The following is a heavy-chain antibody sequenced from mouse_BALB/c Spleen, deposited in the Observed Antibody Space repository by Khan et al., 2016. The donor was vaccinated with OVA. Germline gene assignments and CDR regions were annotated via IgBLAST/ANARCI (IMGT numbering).Heavy chain of an antibody. V-gene: IGHV9-3-1*01. CDR1: GYTFTSYG. CDR3: ARPPCVSYTLDY. Sequence: QIQLVQSGPELMKPGETVKISCKASGYTFTSYGMNWVKQSPGKALKWMGWINTYTGEPTYADDFKGRFAFSLETSASTAYLQINNLKNEDTATYVCARPPCVSYTLDYWGQGTSVTVSA. CDR2: INTYTGEP. J-gene: IGHJ4*01.